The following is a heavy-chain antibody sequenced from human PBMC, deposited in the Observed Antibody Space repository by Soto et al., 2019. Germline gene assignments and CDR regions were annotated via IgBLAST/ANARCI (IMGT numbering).Heavy chain of an antibody. CDR2: IWNDGSNK. Sequence: QVQLVESGGGVVQPGRSLRLSCAASGFTFSSYGMHWVRQAPGKGLEWVAVIWNDGSNKYYADSVKGRFTISRDNSKNTRYLQMNSLRVEDTAVYYCARDSPYSSGPARFDPWGQGTLVTVSS. CDR3: ARDSPYSSGPARFDP. J-gene: IGHJ5*02. V-gene: IGHV3-33*01. D-gene: IGHD3-22*01. CDR1: GFTFSSYG.